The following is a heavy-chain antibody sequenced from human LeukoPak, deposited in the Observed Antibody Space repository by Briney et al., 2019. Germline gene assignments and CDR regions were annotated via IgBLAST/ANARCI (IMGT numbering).Heavy chain of an antibody. D-gene: IGHD3-22*01. CDR1: GGSFSGYY. J-gene: IGHJ4*02. CDR2: ISHSGSA. Sequence: SETLSLTCGVHGGSFSGYYWSWIRQPPGKGLGWLGEISHSGSASYSPSLESRVTISVDTSKKQVYLKLKSVTAADTAVYYCARVARYATSGFQFAPRFDSWGQGTLVTVSS. V-gene: IGHV4-34*01. CDR3: ARVARYATSGFQFAPRFDS.